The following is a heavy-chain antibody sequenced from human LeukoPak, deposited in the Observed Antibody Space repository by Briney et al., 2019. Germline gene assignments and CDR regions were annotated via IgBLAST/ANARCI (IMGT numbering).Heavy chain of an antibody. CDR2: IYSGGST. Sequence: PGGSLRLSCAASGFTVSSNYMSWVRQAPGKGLEWVSVIYSGGSTYYADSVKGRFTISRDNSKNTLYLQMNSLTAEDTAVYYCAREGDCSGGSCYQSYWGQGTLVTVSS. CDR3: AREGDCSGGSCYQSY. CDR1: GFTVSSNY. D-gene: IGHD2-15*01. J-gene: IGHJ4*02. V-gene: IGHV3-53*01.